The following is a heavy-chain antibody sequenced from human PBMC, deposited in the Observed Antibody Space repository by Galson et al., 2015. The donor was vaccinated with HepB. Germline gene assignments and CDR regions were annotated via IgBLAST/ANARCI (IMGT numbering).Heavy chain of an antibody. CDR2: ISSSSDFT. V-gene: IGHV3-11*05. CDR3: ARARGSGPAAYFDY. Sequence: SLRLSCAASGFTLSDDYMSWIRQALGKGLDWISYISSSSDFTNYADSVRGRFTISRDNAKNSLYLQMNSLRVEDTAVYYCARARGSGPAAYFDYWGQGILVTVSS. D-gene: IGHD6-19*01. CDR1: GFTLSDDY. J-gene: IGHJ4*02.